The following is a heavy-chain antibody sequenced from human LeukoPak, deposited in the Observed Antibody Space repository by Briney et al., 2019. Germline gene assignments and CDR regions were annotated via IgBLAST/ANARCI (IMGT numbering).Heavy chain of an antibody. CDR3: ARDRGFSYDLDY. D-gene: IGHD5-18*01. CDR2: IHYSGGT. V-gene: IGHV4-59*01. J-gene: IGHJ4*02. Sequence: KPSETLSLTCTVSGGSISSYYWTWIRQPPGKGLEWIGYIHYSGGTNYNPSLKSRVTISVDTSKNQFSLKLSSVTAADTAVYYCARDRGFSYDLDYWGQGTLVTVSS. CDR1: GGSISSYY.